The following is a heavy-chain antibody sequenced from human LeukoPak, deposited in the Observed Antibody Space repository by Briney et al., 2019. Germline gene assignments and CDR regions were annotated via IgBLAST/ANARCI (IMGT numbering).Heavy chain of an antibody. Sequence: TGGSLRLSCAASGFIFTAYWMHWVRQVPGKGLMWVSRINSDGSTTTYADSVKGRFTISRDNAKNTLYLQMNSLRPEDTALYYCARGDYDDFDYWGQGTLVTVSS. CDR2: INSDGSTT. D-gene: IGHD5-12*01. CDR1: GFIFTAYW. CDR3: ARGDYDDFDY. J-gene: IGHJ4*02. V-gene: IGHV3-74*01.